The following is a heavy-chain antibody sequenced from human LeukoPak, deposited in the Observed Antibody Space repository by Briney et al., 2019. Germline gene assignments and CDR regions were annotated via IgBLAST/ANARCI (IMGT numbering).Heavy chain of an antibody. D-gene: IGHD1-26*01. CDR2: IGTAGEI. Sequence: GGSLRLSCAASGFTFSRYDMHWVRQPTGKGLEWVSGIGTAGEIYYPGSVKGRFTISRENAKNSLYLQMNSLRAEDTAVYYCASYRRGLPRERLYDYWGQGTLVTVSS. J-gene: IGHJ4*02. CDR1: GFTFSRYD. V-gene: IGHV3-13*01. CDR3: ASYRRGLPRERLYDY.